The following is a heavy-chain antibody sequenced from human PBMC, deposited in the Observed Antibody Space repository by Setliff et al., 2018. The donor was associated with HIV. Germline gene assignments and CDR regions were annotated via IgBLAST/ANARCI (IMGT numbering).Heavy chain of an antibody. J-gene: IGHJ6*03. CDR3: ARDNPTSISSGWYGWRYYYYMDV. Sequence: SVKVSCKASGGRFSSYAMSWVRQAPGQGLEWMGGIIPMFGSANYAQKFQGRVTITADESTSTAYMELSSLRSEDTAVYYCARDNPTSISSGWYGWRYYYYMDVWGKGTTVTVS. V-gene: IGHV1-69*13. CDR2: IIPMFGSA. D-gene: IGHD6-19*01. CDR1: GGRFSSYA.